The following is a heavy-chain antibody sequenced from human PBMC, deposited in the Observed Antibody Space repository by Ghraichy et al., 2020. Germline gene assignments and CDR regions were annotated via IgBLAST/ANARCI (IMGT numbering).Heavy chain of an antibody. CDR3: AKARCSGYGCDYFDY. V-gene: IGHV3-23*01. D-gene: IGHD5-12*01. CDR1: GFTFSSCA. Sequence: GGSLRLSCAASGFTFSSCAMAWVRQAPGKGLEWVTLIAVSDDFTYYADSVKGRFTISRDNSKKMLFLQRNSLRAEDTAVYFCAKARCSGYGCDYFDYWGQGTLVSVSS. CDR2: IAVSDDFT. J-gene: IGHJ4*02.